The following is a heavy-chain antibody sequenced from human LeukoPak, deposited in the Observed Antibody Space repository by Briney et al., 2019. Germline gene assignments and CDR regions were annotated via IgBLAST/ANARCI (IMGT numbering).Heavy chain of an antibody. D-gene: IGHD4-23*01. CDR1: GYTFTDDY. V-gene: IGHV1-2*02. Sequence: GASVKVSCKASGYTFTDDYVHWVRQAPGQGLEWMGWINPKSGDTHYPQRFQGRVTLTSDTSISTAYMELSRLSPDDTAFYYCARDLRGNSMFFDYWGQGTLVTVSS. CDR3: ARDLRGNSMFFDY. J-gene: IGHJ4*02. CDR2: INPKSGDT.